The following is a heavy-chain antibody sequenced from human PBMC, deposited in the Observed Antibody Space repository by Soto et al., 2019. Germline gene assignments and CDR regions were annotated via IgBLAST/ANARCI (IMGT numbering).Heavy chain of an antibody. Sequence: GGSLRLSCAASGFTVSSNYMSWVRQAPGKGLEWVSVIYSGGSTYYADSVKGRFTISRDNSKNTLYLQMNSLRAEDTAVYYCARDTPPSGDSSGYYNAFDIWGQGTMVTVSS. J-gene: IGHJ3*02. CDR3: ARDTPPSGDSSGYYNAFDI. CDR2: IYSGGST. D-gene: IGHD3-22*01. V-gene: IGHV3-53*01. CDR1: GFTVSSNY.